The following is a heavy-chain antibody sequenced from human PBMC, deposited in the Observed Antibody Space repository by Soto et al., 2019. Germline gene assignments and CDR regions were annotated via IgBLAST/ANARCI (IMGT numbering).Heavy chain of an antibody. CDR1: GLYVGSSY. V-gene: IGHV3-53*01. J-gene: IGHJ4*02. Sequence: EGQLVESGGGVIQPGGSLRLSCAASGLYVGSSYMSWVRQAPGKGLEWISYISGGGETYYSNSVKGRFTISKDNSKNALFLQMHSVRAADTAVYYCARDGDGGWGNWGRGVKVTVTS. CDR2: ISGGGET. D-gene: IGHD7-27*01. CDR3: ARDGDGGWGN.